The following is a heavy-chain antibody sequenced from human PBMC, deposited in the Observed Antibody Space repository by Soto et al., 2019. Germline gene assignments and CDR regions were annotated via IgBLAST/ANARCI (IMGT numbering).Heavy chain of an antibody. Sequence: EVQVVESGGDLVQPGGSLRLSCVGSGFTFSSHWMHWVRQAPGKGLVWVAHITYDGSSATYADSVKGRFTISRDNAKNTLYLQMNTLRFEDTAVYYCADLFAGFDIWGQGTMVTVSS. CDR3: ADLFAGFDI. CDR1: GFTFSSHW. CDR2: ITYDGSSA. J-gene: IGHJ3*02. D-gene: IGHD3-10*02. V-gene: IGHV3-74*01.